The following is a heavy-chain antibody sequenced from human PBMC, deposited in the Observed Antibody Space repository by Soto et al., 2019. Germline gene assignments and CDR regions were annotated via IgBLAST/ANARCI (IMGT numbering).Heavy chain of an antibody. J-gene: IGHJ4*02. CDR2: IYSGGST. Sequence: GGSLRLSCAASGFTVSSNYMSWVRQAPGKGLEWVSVIYSGGSTYYADSVKGRFTISRDNSKNTLYLQMNSLRAEDTAVYYCARWSIVVVPAAIEGYYFDYWGQGTLVTVSS. CDR1: GFTVSSNY. V-gene: IGHV3-66*02. D-gene: IGHD2-2*02. CDR3: ARWSIVVVPAAIEGYYFDY.